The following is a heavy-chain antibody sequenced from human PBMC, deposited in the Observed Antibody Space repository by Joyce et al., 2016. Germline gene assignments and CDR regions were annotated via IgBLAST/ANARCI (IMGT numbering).Heavy chain of an antibody. J-gene: IGHJ4*02. CDR3: ARSSFFSAAGTPSSFDY. CDR1: GYIFTGYG. CDR2: ISASNGNT. Sequence: QVQLVQSGAEVKNPGASMKVSCKASGYIFTGYGISWVRQAPGQGLEWMGWISASNGNTNYAQKFLGRVTVIIDTSTSTAYMEMRSLRSDDTAVYYCARSSFFSAAGTPSSFDYWGQGTLVTVSS. D-gene: IGHD6-13*01. V-gene: IGHV1-18*01.